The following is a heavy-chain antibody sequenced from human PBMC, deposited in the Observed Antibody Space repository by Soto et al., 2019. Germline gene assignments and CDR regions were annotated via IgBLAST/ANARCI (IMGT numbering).Heavy chain of an antibody. V-gene: IGHV1-18*01. CDR2: ISAYNGNT. CDR3: ASSKPYSGSYYYYYGMDV. Sequence: ASVKVSCKASGYTFTSCGISWVRQAPGQGLEWMGWISAYNGNTNYAQKLQGRVTMTTDTSTSTAYMELRSLRSDDTAVYYCASSKPYSGSYYYYYGMDVWGQGTTVTVSS. D-gene: IGHD1-26*01. CDR1: GYTFTSCG. J-gene: IGHJ6*02.